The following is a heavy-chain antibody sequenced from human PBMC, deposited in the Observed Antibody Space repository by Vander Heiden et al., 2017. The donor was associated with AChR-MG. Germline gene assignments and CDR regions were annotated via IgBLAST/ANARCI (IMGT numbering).Heavy chain of an antibody. CDR2: IYYSGST. Sequence: QLQLQESGPGLVKPSETLSLTCTGPGGSISSSSYYWGWIRQPPGKGLEWIGSIYYSGSTYYNPSLKSRVTISVDTSKNQFSLKLSSVTAADTAVYYCARHYYGDYDSYYYYGMDVWGQGTTVTVSS. CDR1: GGSISSSSYY. D-gene: IGHD4-17*01. J-gene: IGHJ6*02. V-gene: IGHV4-39*01. CDR3: ARHYYGDYDSYYYYGMDV.